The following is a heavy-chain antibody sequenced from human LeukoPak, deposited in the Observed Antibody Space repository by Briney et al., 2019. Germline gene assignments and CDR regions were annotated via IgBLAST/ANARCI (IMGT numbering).Heavy chain of an antibody. J-gene: IGHJ6*02. CDR3: ARLIAVARPGYYYYGMDG. D-gene: IGHD6-19*01. V-gene: IGHV4-34*01. Sequence: SGTLSLTRAVYGGTFSGYDWSWIRQPPGKGLEWIGDINHSGSTNYNPSLKSRVTISVDTSKNQFSLQLSSVTAADTAVYYCARLIAVARPGYYYYGMDGWGQGTTVTVSS. CDR2: INHSGST. CDR1: GGTFSGYD.